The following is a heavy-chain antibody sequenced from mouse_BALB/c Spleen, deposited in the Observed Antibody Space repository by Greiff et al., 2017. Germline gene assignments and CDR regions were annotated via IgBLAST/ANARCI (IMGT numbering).Heavy chain of an antibody. Sequence: DVKLVESGGGLVKPGGSLKLSCAASGFTFSSYAMSWVRQTPEKRLEWVASISSGGSTYYPDSVKGRFTISRDNARNILYLQMSSLRSEDTAMYYCARGGPTVVEGDFDYWGQGTTLTVSS. CDR2: ISSGGST. CDR1: GFTFSSYA. CDR3: ARGGPTVVEGDFDY. J-gene: IGHJ2*01. D-gene: IGHD1-1*01. V-gene: IGHV5-6-5*01.